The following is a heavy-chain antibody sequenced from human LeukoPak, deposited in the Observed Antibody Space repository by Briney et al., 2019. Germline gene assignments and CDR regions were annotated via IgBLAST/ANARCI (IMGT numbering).Heavy chain of an antibody. CDR1: GFTFSSYA. CDR3: AKPLPPYGDTRFDY. V-gene: IGHV3-23*01. D-gene: IGHD4-17*01. J-gene: IGHJ4*02. CDR2: ISGSGGST. Sequence: GGSLRLSCAASGFTFSSYAMSWVRQAPGKGLEWVSAISGSGGSTHYADSVKGRFTTSRDNSKNTLYLQMNSLRAEDTAVYYCAKPLPPYGDTRFDYWGQGTLVIVS.